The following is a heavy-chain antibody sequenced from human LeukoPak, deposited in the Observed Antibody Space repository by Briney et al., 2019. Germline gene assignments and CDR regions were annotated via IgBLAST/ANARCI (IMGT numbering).Heavy chain of an antibody. Sequence: GESLKISCKGSGYSFAIYWIGWVRQMPGKGLEWMGIIYPGDSDTRYSPSFQGQVTISADKSIGIAYLQWSSLKASDTAMYYCARREMATQTPFEYWGQGTQVTVSS. CDR3: ARREMATQTPFEY. CDR1: GYSFAIYW. D-gene: IGHD5-24*01. CDR2: IYPGDSDT. J-gene: IGHJ4*02. V-gene: IGHV5-51*01.